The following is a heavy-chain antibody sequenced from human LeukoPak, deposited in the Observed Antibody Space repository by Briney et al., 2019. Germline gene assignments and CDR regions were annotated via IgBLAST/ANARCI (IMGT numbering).Heavy chain of an antibody. CDR2: INHNGNVN. Sequence: GGSLRLSCAASGFTFSSYWVNWARQAPGKGLEWVASINHNGNVNYYVDSVKGRFTISRDNAKNSLYLQMSNLRAEDTAVYFCAKGGGLDVWGQGATVTVSS. CDR3: AKGGGLDV. CDR1: GFTFSSYW. V-gene: IGHV3-7*03. D-gene: IGHD3-16*01. J-gene: IGHJ6*02.